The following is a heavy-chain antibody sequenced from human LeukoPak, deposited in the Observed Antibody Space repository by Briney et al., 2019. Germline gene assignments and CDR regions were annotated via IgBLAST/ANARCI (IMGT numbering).Heavy chain of an antibody. CDR3: AKSYGYFDY. J-gene: IGHJ4*02. CDR1: GFTFSSYA. Sequence: PGRSLRLSCAASGFTFSSYAMHWVRQAPGKGLEWVAVISYDGSNKYYADSVKGRFTISRDNSKNTLYLQMNSLRAEDTAVYYCAKSYGYFDYWGQGTLVTVSS. V-gene: IGHV3-30-3*02. D-gene: IGHD3-16*01. CDR2: ISYDGSNK.